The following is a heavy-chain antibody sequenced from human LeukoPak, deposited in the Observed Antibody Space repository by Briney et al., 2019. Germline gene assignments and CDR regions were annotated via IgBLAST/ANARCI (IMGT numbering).Heavy chain of an antibody. Sequence: GGSLRLSCAASGFTFSSYSMNWVRQAPGKGLEWVSSISSSSSYIYYADSVKGRFTISRDNDKNSLYLQMNSLRAEDTAVYYCARATYYDFWSGYSDWFDPWGQGTLVTVSS. J-gene: IGHJ5*02. CDR3: ARATYYDFWSGYSDWFDP. CDR1: GFTFSSYS. V-gene: IGHV3-21*01. D-gene: IGHD3-3*01. CDR2: ISSSSSYI.